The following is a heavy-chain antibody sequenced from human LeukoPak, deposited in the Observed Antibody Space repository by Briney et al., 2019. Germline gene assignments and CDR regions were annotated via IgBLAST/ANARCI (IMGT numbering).Heavy chain of an antibody. CDR1: GGSFSGYY. V-gene: IGHV4-34*01. CDR3: ARENSSGSYYFDY. Sequence: PSETLSLTCAVYGGSFSGYYWSWIRQPPGKGLEWIGEIYHSGGTNYNPSLKSRITISVDKSQNQFSLKVNSLTAADTAVYYCARENSSGSYYFDYWGQGTLVTVSS. J-gene: IGHJ4*02. CDR2: IYHSGGT. D-gene: IGHD6-19*01.